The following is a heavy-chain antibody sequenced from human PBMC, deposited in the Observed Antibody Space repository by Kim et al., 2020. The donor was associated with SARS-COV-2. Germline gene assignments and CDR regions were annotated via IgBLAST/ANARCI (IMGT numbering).Heavy chain of an antibody. CDR1: GFTFSRYA. Sequence: GGSLRLSCAASGFTFSRYAMSWVRQAPGKGLEWVSAISGSGGSTYYADSVKGRFTISRDNSKNTLYLQMNSLRAEDTAVYYCAKDGRFLEWLWGMDVWGQGTTVTVSS. D-gene: IGHD3-3*01. J-gene: IGHJ6*02. CDR2: ISGSGGST. CDR3: AKDGRFLEWLWGMDV. V-gene: IGHV3-23*01.